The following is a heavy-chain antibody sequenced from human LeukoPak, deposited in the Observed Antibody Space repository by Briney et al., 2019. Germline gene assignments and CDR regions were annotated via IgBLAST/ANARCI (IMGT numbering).Heavy chain of an antibody. D-gene: IGHD6-19*01. CDR2: IWYDGSNK. Sequence: GGSLRLSCAASGFTFSSYGMHWARQAPGKGLEWVAVIWYDGSNKYYADSVKGRFTISRDNSKNTLYLQMNSLRAEDTAVYYCAKGSSGWYYFDYWGQGTLVTVSS. J-gene: IGHJ4*02. CDR3: AKGSSGWYYFDY. CDR1: GFTFSSYG. V-gene: IGHV3-33*06.